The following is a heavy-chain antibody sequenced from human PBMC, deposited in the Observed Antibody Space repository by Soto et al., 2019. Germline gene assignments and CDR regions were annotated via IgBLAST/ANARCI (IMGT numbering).Heavy chain of an antibody. CDR3: AGRARPDSYYMDV. Sequence: EVQLAESGGGLAQPGGSLRLSCAASGFTLSGYAMDWVRQAPGKGLEYVSGISSNGVGTYYANSVQGRFTISRDNSNNTVFLQLGSLRPEDMAVYYCAGRARPDSYYMDVWGKGTTVTVSS. CDR2: ISSNGVGT. CDR1: GFTLSGYA. J-gene: IGHJ6*03. D-gene: IGHD6-6*01. V-gene: IGHV3-64*01.